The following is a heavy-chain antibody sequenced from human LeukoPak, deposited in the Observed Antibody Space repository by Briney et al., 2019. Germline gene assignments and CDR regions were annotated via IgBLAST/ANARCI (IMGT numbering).Heavy chain of an antibody. CDR2: IYYSGSI. V-gene: IGHV4-28*05. D-gene: IGHD6-19*01. J-gene: IGHJ4*02. Sequence: SDTLSLTCAVSGYSISSSNWWGWIRQPPGKGLEWIGYIYYSGSIYYNPSLKSRVTMSVDTSKNQFSLKLSSVTAADTAVYYCARGGSSGWYGEFDYWGQGTLVTVSS. CDR1: GYSISSSNW. CDR3: ARGGSSGWYGEFDY.